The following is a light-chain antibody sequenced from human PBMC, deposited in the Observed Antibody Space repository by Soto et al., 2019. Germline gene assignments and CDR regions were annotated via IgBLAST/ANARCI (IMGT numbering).Light chain of an antibody. CDR2: DAS. V-gene: IGKV3-15*01. J-gene: IGKJ4*01. Sequence: EIVMTQSPATLSVSPGERATLSCRASQTVGSNLAWYQQKPGQAPRLLIYDASTRATGVPARFSGSGSGTEFTLTISRLQSEDFAVYYCQQYNDWPPLTFGGGTKVEIK. CDR1: QTVGSN. CDR3: QQYNDWPPLT.